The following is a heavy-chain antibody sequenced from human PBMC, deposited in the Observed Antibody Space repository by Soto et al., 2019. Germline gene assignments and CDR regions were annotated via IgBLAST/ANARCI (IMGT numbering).Heavy chain of an antibody. CDR3: ARDGGSSPPHYYYYGMDV. V-gene: IGHV4-4*07. D-gene: IGHD6-6*01. CDR2: IYTSGST. J-gene: IGHJ6*02. Sequence: QVQLQESGPGLVKTSETLSLTCTVSGGSISSYYWSWIRQPAGKGLEWIGRIYTSGSTNYNPSLKSRATMSVDPSKNQFSLKLSSVAAADTSVYYCARDGGSSPPHYYYYGMDVWGQGTTVTVSS. CDR1: GGSISSYY.